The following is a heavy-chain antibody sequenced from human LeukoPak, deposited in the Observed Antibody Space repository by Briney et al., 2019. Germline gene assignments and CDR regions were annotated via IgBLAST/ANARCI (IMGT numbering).Heavy chain of an antibody. D-gene: IGHD6-19*01. CDR2: IYYSGST. CDR3: AKTAGSRDSGWSELST. Sequence: SETLSLTCTVSGGSISNSNYYWGWIRQPPGKGLQWIGSIYYSGSTYYKPSLKSRVTISIDTSKNQFSLKLSSVTAADTAVYYRAKTAGSRDSGWSELSTWGQGTLVTVSS. J-gene: IGHJ4*02. CDR1: GGSISNSNYY. V-gene: IGHV4-39*07.